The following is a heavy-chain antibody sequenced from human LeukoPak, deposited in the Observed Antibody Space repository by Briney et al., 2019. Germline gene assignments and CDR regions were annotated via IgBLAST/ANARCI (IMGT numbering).Heavy chain of an antibody. CDR2: ISSSSSYT. CDR1: GFTFSDYY. Sequence: GGSLRLSCVASGFTFSDYYMSWIRQAPGKGLEWVSYISSSSSYTNYADSVKGRFTISRDNAKNSLYLQMNSLRAEDTAVYYCARVSYDILTGYSDYGMDVWGQGTTVTVSS. D-gene: IGHD3-9*01. J-gene: IGHJ6*02. V-gene: IGHV3-11*05. CDR3: ARVSYDILTGYSDYGMDV.